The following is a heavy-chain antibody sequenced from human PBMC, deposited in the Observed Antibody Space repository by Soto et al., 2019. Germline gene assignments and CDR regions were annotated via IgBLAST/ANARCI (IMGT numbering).Heavy chain of an antibody. CDR2: ISYDGSNK. CDR1: GFTFSSYG. CDR3: AKDFSPKVVPAAAGL. J-gene: IGHJ4*02. D-gene: IGHD2-2*01. V-gene: IGHV3-30*18. Sequence: GGSLRLSCAASGFTFSSYGMHWVRQAPGKGLEWVAVISYDGSNKYYADSVKGRFTISRDNSKNTLYLQMNSLRAEDTAVYYCAKDFSPKVVPAAAGLWGQGTLVTVSS.